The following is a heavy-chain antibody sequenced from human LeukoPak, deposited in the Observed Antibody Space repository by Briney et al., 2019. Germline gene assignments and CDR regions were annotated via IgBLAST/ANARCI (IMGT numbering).Heavy chain of an antibody. Sequence: PSETLSLTCAVYGGSFSGYYWSWIRQPPGKGLEWIGNINYSGSTKYNPSLKSRVVMSVDTSKNQFSLKLSSVTAADTAVYYCAKDIYGSGSYYGNGLDVWGRGTTVTVSS. J-gene: IGHJ6*02. CDR3: AKDIYGSGSYYGNGLDV. V-gene: IGHV4-59*01. D-gene: IGHD3-10*01. CDR2: INYSGST. CDR1: GGSFSGYY.